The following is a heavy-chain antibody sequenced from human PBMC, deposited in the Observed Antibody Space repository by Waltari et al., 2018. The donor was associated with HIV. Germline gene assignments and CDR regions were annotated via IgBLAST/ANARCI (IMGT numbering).Heavy chain of an antibody. V-gene: IGHV3-23*01. D-gene: IGHD3-10*01. CDR3: ANKQYGSGMGY. CDR2: ISGSVGST. Sequence: EVQLLESGGGLVQPGGSLRLSCAASGFTFRSYAMSWVRQAPGKGLEWVSVISGSVGSTYYADSVKGRFTISRDNSKNTLYLQMNSLRAEDTAVYYCANKQYGSGMGYWGQGTLVTVSS. J-gene: IGHJ4*02. CDR1: GFTFRSYA.